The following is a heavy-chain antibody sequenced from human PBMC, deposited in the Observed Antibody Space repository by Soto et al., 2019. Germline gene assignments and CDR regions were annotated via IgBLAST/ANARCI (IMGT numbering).Heavy chain of an antibody. J-gene: IGHJ4*02. Sequence: EVQLLESGGGLVQPGGSLRLSCVASGFTFGTYAMSWVRQAPGKGLEWVSAISHTGITTYYADSVKGRFTISRDNSKNTLYLQMNSLRAEDTAVYFCAQQCYGGGTYPLLFDYWGQGTLVTVSS. D-gene: IGHD2-2*01. V-gene: IGHV3-23*01. CDR1: GFTFGTYA. CDR2: ISHTGITT. CDR3: AQQCYGGGTYPLLFDY.